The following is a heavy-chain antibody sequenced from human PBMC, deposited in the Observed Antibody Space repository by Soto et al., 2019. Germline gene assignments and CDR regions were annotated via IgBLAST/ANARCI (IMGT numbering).Heavy chain of an antibody. CDR1: GYTFTRYD. J-gene: IGHJ3*02. D-gene: IGHD2-2*02. V-gene: IGHV1-8*01. Sequence: ASVKVSCKASGYTFTRYDINWVRQATGQGLEWMGWMNPNSGNTGYAQKFQGRVTMTRNTSISTAYMELSSLRSEDTAVYYCARSRIVVVPAAIPDAFDIWGQGTMVTVSS. CDR2: MNPNSGNT. CDR3: ARSRIVVVPAAIPDAFDI.